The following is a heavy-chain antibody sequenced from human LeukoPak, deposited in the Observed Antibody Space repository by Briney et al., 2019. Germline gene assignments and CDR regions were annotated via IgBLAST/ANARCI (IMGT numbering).Heavy chain of an antibody. CDR3: AATSIIFNWFDP. V-gene: IGHV1-69*05. CDR2: SVPMSDTK. CDR1: GGSFGDFA. Sequence: GASVKVSFKASGGSFGDFAIIWVRQAPGHGLEWMGRSVPMSDTKDYAQKFQGRATFTTDESTTTAHMELSNLGPEDTAVYYCAATSIIFNWFDPWGQGTLVTVSS. D-gene: IGHD1-14*01. J-gene: IGHJ5*02.